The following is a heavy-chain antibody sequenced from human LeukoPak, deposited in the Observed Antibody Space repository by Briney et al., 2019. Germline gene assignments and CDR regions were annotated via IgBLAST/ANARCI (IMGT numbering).Heavy chain of an antibody. CDR1: GFTFSSYW. CDR2: IKQDGSEK. V-gene: IGHV3-7*03. CDR3: AKGDYYYDSSGFDY. D-gene: IGHD3-22*01. J-gene: IGHJ4*02. Sequence: GGSLRLSCAASGFTFSSYWMSWVRQAPGKGLEWVANIKQDGSEKYYVDSVKGRFTISRDNAKNSLYLQMNSLRAEDTAVYYCAKGDYYYDSSGFDYWGQGTLVTVSS.